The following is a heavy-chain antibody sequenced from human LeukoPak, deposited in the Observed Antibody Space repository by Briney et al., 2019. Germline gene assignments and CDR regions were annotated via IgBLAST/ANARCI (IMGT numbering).Heavy chain of an antibody. CDR3: ARDLDIVVVPAVMGY. CDR1: GFTFDDYA. CDR2: ISGDGGST. D-gene: IGHD2-2*01. Sequence: GGSLRLSCAASGFTFDDYAMHWVRQAPGRGLEWVSLISGDGGSTYYADSVKGRFTISRDNSKNSLYLQMNSLRTEDTALYYCARDLDIVVVPAVMGYWGQGTLVTVSS. J-gene: IGHJ4*02. V-gene: IGHV3-43*02.